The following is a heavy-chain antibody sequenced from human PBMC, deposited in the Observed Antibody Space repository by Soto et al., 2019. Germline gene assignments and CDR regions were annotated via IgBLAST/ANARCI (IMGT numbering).Heavy chain of an antibody. Sequence: QITLKESGPTLVRPTQTLTLTCTFSGVSLSTSGLGVGWIRQPPGKALEWLALIYWNDDKRYSPSLKARLTITEDTSNNQVSLTMTNIDHVDTATYYCAHRHCGWYRFDYWGQGTLVTVSS. D-gene: IGHD6-19*01. CDR2: IYWNDDK. CDR1: GVSLSTSGLG. J-gene: IGHJ4*02. CDR3: AHRHCGWYRFDY. V-gene: IGHV2-5*01.